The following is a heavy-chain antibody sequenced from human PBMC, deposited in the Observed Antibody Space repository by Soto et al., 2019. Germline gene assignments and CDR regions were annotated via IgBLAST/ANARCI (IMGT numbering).Heavy chain of an antibody. CDR1: GGTFSSYA. V-gene: IGHV1-69*12. J-gene: IGHJ1*01. CDR2: IIPIFGTA. D-gene: IGHD6-13*01. CDR3: ARARIAAAGTAWGEYFQH. Sequence: QVQLVQSGAAVKKPGSSVKVSCKASGGTFSSYAISWVRQAPGQGLEWMGGIIPIFGTANYAQKFQGRVTITADESTSTAYMELSSLRSEDTAVYYCARARIAAAGTAWGEYFQHWGQGTLVTVSS.